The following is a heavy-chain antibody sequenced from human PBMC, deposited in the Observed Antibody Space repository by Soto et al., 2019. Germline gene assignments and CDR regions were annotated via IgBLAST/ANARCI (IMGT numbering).Heavy chain of an antibody. J-gene: IGHJ4*02. CDR1: GFTFSSYA. Sequence: GGSLRLSCAASGFTFSSYAMTWVRQAPGKGLEWVSAIGSGGSTYYADSVKGRFTISRDNSRNTLYLQMNSLRADDTAVYYCAKDLGSPTVVTPELEFDYWGQGTLVTVSS. CDR3: AKDLGSPTVVTPELEFDY. CDR2: IGSGGST. D-gene: IGHD4-17*01. V-gene: IGHV3-23*01.